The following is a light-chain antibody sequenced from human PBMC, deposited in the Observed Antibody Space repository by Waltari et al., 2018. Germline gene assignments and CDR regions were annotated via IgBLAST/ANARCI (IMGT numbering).Light chain of an antibody. CDR1: KSVSNN. J-gene: IGKJ2*01. CDR3: QQYNEWPYT. CDR2: AAS. Sequence: ETIMTQSPATLSVSPGERASLSCRASKSVSNNLAWYQQKPGQAPRLLIYAASSRGTGVPGRFSGGWSGTDFTLTISSLQSEDFAVYYCQQYNEWPYTFGQGTKVDIK. V-gene: IGKV3-15*01.